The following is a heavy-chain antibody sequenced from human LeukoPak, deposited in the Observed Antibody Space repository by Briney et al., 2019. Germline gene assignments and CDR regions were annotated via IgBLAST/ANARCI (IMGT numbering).Heavy chain of an antibody. CDR2: ISDSGLTT. CDR3: ASSLNTVMISPYYFEY. Sequence: GGSLRLSCAASGFTFSDYYMTWIRQAPGQGLEWISYISDSGLTTYYVKSVRGRFTISRDNAKNSLSLYMNSLRAEDTAVYYCASSLNTVMISPYYFEYWGQGSLVTVSS. CDR1: GFTFSDYY. J-gene: IGHJ4*02. D-gene: IGHD5-18*01. V-gene: IGHV3-11*04.